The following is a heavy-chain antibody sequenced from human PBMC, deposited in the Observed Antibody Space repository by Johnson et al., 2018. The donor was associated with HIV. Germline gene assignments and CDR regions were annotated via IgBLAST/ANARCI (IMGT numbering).Heavy chain of an antibody. D-gene: IGHD1-26*01. Sequence: VQLVESGGNLVQPGGSLRLSCAASGFSFEDHDMSWVRQVPGKGLEWVSGINWNGGSTGYADSVKGRFTISRDNAKNSLYLQMHSLRTEDTAYYYCARDLPGIYDAFDLWGQGTMVTVSS. CDR3: ARDLPGIYDAFDL. CDR1: GFSFEDHD. J-gene: IGHJ3*01. CDR2: INWNGGST. V-gene: IGHV3-20*04.